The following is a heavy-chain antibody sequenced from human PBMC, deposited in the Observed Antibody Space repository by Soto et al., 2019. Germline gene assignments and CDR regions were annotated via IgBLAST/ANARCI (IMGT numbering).Heavy chain of an antibody. J-gene: IGHJ6*02. Sequence: GGSLRLSCAAPGFTFSSYAMSWVRQAPGKGLEWVSAISGSGGSTYYADSVKGRFTISRDNSKNTLYLQMNSLRAEDTAVYYCAKNVWGITIFGGMDVWGQGTTVTVSS. CDR1: GFTFSSYA. CDR2: ISGSGGST. CDR3: AKNVWGITIFGGMDV. D-gene: IGHD3-9*01. V-gene: IGHV3-23*01.